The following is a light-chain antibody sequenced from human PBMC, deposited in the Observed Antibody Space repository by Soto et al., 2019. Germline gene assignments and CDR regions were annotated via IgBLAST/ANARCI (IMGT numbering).Light chain of an antibody. CDR2: GAS. Sequence: IVLTQSPATLSVSPVEIATLAFRASQSVSSNLAWYQQKPGQAPRLLISGASTRATGVPARFSGSGSGTEFTLTITSLQSEDFAIYYCQQYDIWPPHTFGQGTKVDIK. J-gene: IGKJ2*01. CDR1: QSVSSN. CDR3: QQYDIWPPHT. V-gene: IGKV3D-15*01.